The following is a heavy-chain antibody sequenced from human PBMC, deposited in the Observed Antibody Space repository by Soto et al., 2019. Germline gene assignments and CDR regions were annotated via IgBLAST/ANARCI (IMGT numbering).Heavy chain of an antibody. V-gene: IGHV1-18*01. D-gene: IGHD3-10*01. CDR1: GYTFTSYG. Sequence: ASVKVSCKASGYTFTSYGISWVRQAPGQGLEWMGRISAYNGNTNYAQKLQGRVTMTTDTSTSTAYMELRSLRSDDTAVYYCARLNVITMVRGVYYYYYGMDVWGQGTTVTVSS. CDR3: ARLNVITMVRGVYYYYYGMDV. J-gene: IGHJ6*02. CDR2: ISAYNGNT.